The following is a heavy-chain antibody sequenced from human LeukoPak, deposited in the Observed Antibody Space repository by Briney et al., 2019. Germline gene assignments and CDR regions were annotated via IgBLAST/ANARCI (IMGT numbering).Heavy chain of an antibody. CDR1: GYTFTGYY. Sequence: ASVKVSCKASGYTFTGYYMHWVRQAPGKGLEWMGGFDPEDGETIYAQKFQGRVTMTEDTSTDTAYMELSSLRSEDTAVYYCATDVRIRMVTNGYWYFDLWGRGTLVTVSS. J-gene: IGHJ2*01. CDR3: ATDVRIRMVTNGYWYFDL. CDR2: FDPEDGET. V-gene: IGHV1-24*01. D-gene: IGHD2-8*01.